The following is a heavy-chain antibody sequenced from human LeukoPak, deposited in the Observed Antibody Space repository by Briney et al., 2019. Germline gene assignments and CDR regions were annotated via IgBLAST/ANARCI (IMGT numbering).Heavy chain of an antibody. CDR1: GGTFISCA. D-gene: IGHD3-3*01. CDR3: ARGPITIFMLNWFDH. Sequence: SVKVFCKASGGTFISCAISWVRQAPGQGREWMGGIIPIFGTANYAQKFQGRVTITTDESTSTAYMELSSLRSEGTAVYYCARGPITIFMLNWFDHWGQGTLVTVSS. J-gene: IGHJ5*02. CDR2: IIPIFGTA. V-gene: IGHV1-69*05.